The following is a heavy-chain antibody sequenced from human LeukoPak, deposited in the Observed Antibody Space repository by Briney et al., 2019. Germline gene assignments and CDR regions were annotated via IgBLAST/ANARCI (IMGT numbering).Heavy chain of an antibody. J-gene: IGHJ4*02. CDR3: ARDLGDSFDY. CDR1: GGTFSNYA. V-gene: IGHV1-69*13. Sequence: SVKVSCKASGGTFSNYAISWVRQAPGQGLEWMGGIIPILGTASYAQKFQGRVTITADESTSTAYMELSSLRSEDTAVYYCARDLGDSFDYWGQGTLVTVSS. D-gene: IGHD3-10*01. CDR2: IIPILGTA.